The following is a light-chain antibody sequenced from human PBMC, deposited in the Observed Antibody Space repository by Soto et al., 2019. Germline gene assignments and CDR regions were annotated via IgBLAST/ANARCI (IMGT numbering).Light chain of an antibody. J-gene: IGKJ1*01. CDR1: QSLLYAAMHRDY. V-gene: IGKV4-1*01. CDR2: WAS. Sequence: DIIMTQSPESLAVSLGERVTIKCKSSQSLLYAAMHRDYLAWYQQKPGQPPRLLIYWASTRESGVSDRFSGSGSGTDFTLTVTSMQAEDVAVYYCQQYFNTPWTFGQGTKVEI. CDR3: QQYFNTPWT.